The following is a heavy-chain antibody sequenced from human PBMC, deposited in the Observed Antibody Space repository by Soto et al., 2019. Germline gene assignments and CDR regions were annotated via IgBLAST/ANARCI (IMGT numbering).Heavy chain of an antibody. V-gene: IGHV4-31*03. J-gene: IGHJ5*02. CDR1: GGSFSSGGYY. CDR3: ARSVFP. Sequence: QVQLQESGPGLVKPSQTLSLTCTVSGGSFSSGGYYWNWIRQHPGKGLEWIGYIYYIGSTYYNPSLKIRVTISLDTSKNQFSLRLSSVTAADTAVYYCARSVFPWGQGTLVTVSS. CDR2: IYYIGST.